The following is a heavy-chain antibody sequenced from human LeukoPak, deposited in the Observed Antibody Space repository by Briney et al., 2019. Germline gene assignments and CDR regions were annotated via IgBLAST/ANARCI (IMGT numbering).Heavy chain of an antibody. Sequence: SETLSLTCTVSGGSINNYYWSWIRQPPGKGLEYIGYTHYSGSTNSNPSLKSRVTMSVDTSKNQFSLKLKSVTAADTAVYYCARNYCGDVCFAFDFWGQGTMVTVSS. CDR3: ARNYCGDVCFAFDF. J-gene: IGHJ3*01. CDR1: GGSINNYY. CDR2: THYSGST. V-gene: IGHV4-59*01. D-gene: IGHD2-21*02.